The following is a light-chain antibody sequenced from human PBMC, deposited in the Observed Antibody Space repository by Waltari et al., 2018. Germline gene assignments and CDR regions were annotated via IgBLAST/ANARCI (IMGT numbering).Light chain of an antibody. Sequence: QSALTQPASVSGSPGQSITISCSGSSSDVGRYNYVSWYQQHPGQAPRLRLYDVTRRPPGVSNRFSGSKSGNTASLTISGLRTEDEAGYYCSSYATSSLVVFGGGTKVTVL. V-gene: IGLV2-14*03. CDR3: SSYATSSLVV. CDR1: SSDVGRYNY. J-gene: IGLJ2*01. CDR2: DVT.